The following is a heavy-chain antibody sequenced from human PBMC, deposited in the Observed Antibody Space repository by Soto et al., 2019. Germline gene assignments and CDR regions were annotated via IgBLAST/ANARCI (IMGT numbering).Heavy chain of an antibody. J-gene: IGHJ4*02. V-gene: IGHV3-21*06. Sequence: EVQLVESGGGLVKPGGSLRLSCAASGFTFTRYSMNWVRQAPGKGLEWVSSISSTTNYIYYGDSMKGRFTISRNNAKNSVYLEMNSLRDDDTAVYYCARESEDLTSNFDYWGQGTLVTVSS. CDR3: ARESEDLTSNFDY. CDR1: GFTFTRYS. CDR2: ISSTTNYI.